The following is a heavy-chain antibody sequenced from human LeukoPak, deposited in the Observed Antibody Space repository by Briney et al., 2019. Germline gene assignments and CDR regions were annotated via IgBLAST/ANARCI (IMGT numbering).Heavy chain of an antibody. CDR2: IIPIFGTA. D-gene: IGHD3-22*01. Sequence: SVKVSCKASGGTFSSYAISWVRQASGQGLEWMGGIIPIFGTANYAQKFQGRVTITADKSTSTAYMELSSLRSEDTAVYYCARKVPNDSSGYYYRGQFDPWGQGTLVTVSS. V-gene: IGHV1-69*06. CDR1: GGTFSSYA. CDR3: ARKVPNDSSGYYYRGQFDP. J-gene: IGHJ5*02.